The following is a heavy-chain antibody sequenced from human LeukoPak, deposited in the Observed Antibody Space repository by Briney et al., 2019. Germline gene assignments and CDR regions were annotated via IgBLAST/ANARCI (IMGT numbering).Heavy chain of an antibody. V-gene: IGHV3-7*01. D-gene: IGHD3-22*01. CDR2: IKQDGSEK. Sequence: GGSLRLSCAASGFTFSSYAMSWVRQAPGKGLEWVANIKQDGSEKYYVDPVKGRFTISRDNAKNSLYLQMNSLRAEDTAVYYCATPIDNYYDGSKGWFDPWGQGTLVTVSS. CDR1: GFTFSSYA. CDR3: ATPIDNYYDGSKGWFDP. J-gene: IGHJ5*02.